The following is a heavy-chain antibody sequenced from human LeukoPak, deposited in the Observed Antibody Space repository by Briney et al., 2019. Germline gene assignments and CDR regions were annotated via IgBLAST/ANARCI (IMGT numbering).Heavy chain of an antibody. D-gene: IGHD2-2*01. CDR2: IYSGGST. CDR1: GFTVSSNY. CDR3: ARDRHQGAFDM. V-gene: IGHV3-66*01. J-gene: IGHJ3*02. Sequence: GGSLRLSCAASGFTVSSNYMSWVRQAPGKGLEWVSVIYSGGSTYYADSVKGRFTISRDNSKNTLYLQMNSLRAEDTAVYYCARDRHQGAFDMWGQGTMVIVSS.